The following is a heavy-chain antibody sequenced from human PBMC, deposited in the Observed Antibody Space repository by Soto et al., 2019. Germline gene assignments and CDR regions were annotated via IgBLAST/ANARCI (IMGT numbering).Heavy chain of an antibody. V-gene: IGHV4-4*07. D-gene: IGHD3-16*01. CDR2: IYSNGRT. CDR3: ARLPSRHWVDY. CDR1: GGSISNNY. Sequence: SETLSLTCNVSGGSISNNYWTWIRQPAGKGLEWIGRIYSNGRTNFNPSLKSRISMSIDTSKNQFSLKLTSVTAADTAIYYCARLPSRHWVDYWGRGTLVTVSS. J-gene: IGHJ4*02.